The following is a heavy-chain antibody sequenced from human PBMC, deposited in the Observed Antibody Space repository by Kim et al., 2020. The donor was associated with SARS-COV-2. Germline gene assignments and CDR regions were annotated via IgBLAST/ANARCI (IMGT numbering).Heavy chain of an antibody. D-gene: IGHD3-10*01. Sequence: DAGKGRFTISRDNSKNTVYLQMNSLRVADTAVYYCTKRGDSGNFRDSWGQGTLVTVSS. CDR3: TKRGDSGNFRDS. V-gene: IGHV3-23*01. J-gene: IGHJ4*02.